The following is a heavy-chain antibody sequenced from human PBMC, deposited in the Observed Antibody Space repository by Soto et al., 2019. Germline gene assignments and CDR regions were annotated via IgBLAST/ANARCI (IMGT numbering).Heavy chain of an antibody. CDR2: ISFSDGGT. J-gene: IGHJ2*01. Sequence: GGSLRLSCAASGFTFSSYAMSWVRQAPGKGLEWVSSISFSDGGTYYADSVKGRLTISRDNSKNTLFLQMNSLRVEDTAVYYCVKDDRILGRRYFDLWGRGTLVTVSS. CDR1: GFTFSSYA. D-gene: IGHD2-15*01. V-gene: IGHV3-23*01. CDR3: VKDDRILGRRYFDL.